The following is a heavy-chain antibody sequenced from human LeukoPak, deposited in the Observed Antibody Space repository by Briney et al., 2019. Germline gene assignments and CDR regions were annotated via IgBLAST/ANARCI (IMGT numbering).Heavy chain of an antibody. Sequence: PGGSLRLPCAASGFTFSSYGMSWVRQAPGKGPEWVSVIISGSGGNTYYADSVKGRFIISRDNSKNSVYLQMNSLRVEDTAVYYCAKGATGTTRVSYDYWGQGTLVTVSS. J-gene: IGHJ4*02. CDR3: AKGATGTTRVSYDY. CDR2: IISGSGGNT. V-gene: IGHV3-23*01. CDR1: GFTFSSYG. D-gene: IGHD1-1*01.